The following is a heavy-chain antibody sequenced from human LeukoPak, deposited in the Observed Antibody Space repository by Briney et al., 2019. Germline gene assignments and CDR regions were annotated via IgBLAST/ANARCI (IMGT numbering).Heavy chain of an antibody. Sequence: GGSLSFSCAAPGSTFSSYALSWARQAPGKGLNWASAISGSGGSTYYADSVKGRFTISRDNSKNTLYLQMNSLRAEDTAVYYCAKRGQLPRHYYFDYWGQGTLVTVSS. V-gene: IGHV3-23*01. CDR3: AKRGQLPRHYYFDY. CDR1: GSTFSSYA. CDR2: ISGSGGST. D-gene: IGHD2-2*01. J-gene: IGHJ4*02.